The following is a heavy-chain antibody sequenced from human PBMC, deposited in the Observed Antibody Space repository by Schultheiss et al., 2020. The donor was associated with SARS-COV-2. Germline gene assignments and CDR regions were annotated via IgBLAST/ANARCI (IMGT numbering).Heavy chain of an antibody. CDR1: GFTFSSYG. CDR3: ARGKPLVPAAAPIDY. Sequence: GGSLRLSCAASGFTFSSYGMHWVRQAPGKGLEWVSVIYSGGSTYYADSVKGRFTISRDNSKNTLYLQMNSLRAEDTAVYYCARGKPLVPAAAPIDYWGQGTLVTVSS. D-gene: IGHD2-2*01. CDR2: IYSGGST. V-gene: IGHV3-NL1*01. J-gene: IGHJ4*02.